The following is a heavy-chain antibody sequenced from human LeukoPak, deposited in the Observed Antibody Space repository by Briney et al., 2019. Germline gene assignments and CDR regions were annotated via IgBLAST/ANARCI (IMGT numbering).Heavy chain of an antibody. CDR2: ISHDGSNK. Sequence: GGSLRLSCAASGFTFSSYPMHWVRQAPGLGLQWVAVISHDGSNKYYEDSVKGRITISRDNSKSTLYLHLNIPRPEDTAVYYCTRSVVTTADFDYWGQGTLVTVSS. J-gene: IGHJ4*02. D-gene: IGHD2-21*02. CDR1: GFTFSSYP. CDR3: TRSVVTTADFDY. V-gene: IGHV3-30-3*01.